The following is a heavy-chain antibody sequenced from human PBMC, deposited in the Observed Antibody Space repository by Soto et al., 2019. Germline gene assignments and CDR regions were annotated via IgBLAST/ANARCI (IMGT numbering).Heavy chain of an antibody. CDR2: ISSSSDKT. CDR3: ARLPKGSLVTA. Sequence: LVESGGALVYPGGALRLSCIASGFSFSDYSMNWVRQAPGKGLQWVSYISSSSDKTYYAESVTGRFTVSRANAKNALFLEMNSLGDDDPATYYCARLPKGSLVTAWGQGTRVTVSS. J-gene: IGHJ4*02. D-gene: IGHD2-21*02. V-gene: IGHV3-48*02. CDR1: GFSFSDYS.